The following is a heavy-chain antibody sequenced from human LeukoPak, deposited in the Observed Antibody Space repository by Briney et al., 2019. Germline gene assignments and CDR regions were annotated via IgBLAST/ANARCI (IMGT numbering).Heavy chain of an antibody. J-gene: IGHJ5*02. CDR2: MSTSGGST. Sequence: GGSLRLSCAASGFTFSNYAMSWVRQAPGKGLEWVSAMSTSGGSTYYADSVKGRFTISRDNSKNTLFLQMNSLRAEDTAVYYCARAVDFWSGYPQPNWFDPWGQGTLVTVSS. D-gene: IGHD3-3*01. CDR3: ARAVDFWSGYPQPNWFDP. CDR1: GFTFSNYA. V-gene: IGHV3-23*01.